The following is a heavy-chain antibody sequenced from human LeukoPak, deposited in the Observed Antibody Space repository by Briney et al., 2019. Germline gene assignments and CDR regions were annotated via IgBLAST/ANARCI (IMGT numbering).Heavy chain of an antibody. D-gene: IGHD3-22*01. CDR1: GYTFTSYG. J-gene: IGHJ5*02. CDR2: ISAYNGNT. V-gene: IGHV1-18*01. Sequence: GASVKVSCKASGYTFTSYGISWVRQAPGQGLEWMGWISAYNGNTNYAQKLQGRVTMTTDTSTSTAYMELRSLRSDDTAVYYCARDLFYDSSGYYFWPTWGQGTLVTVSP. CDR3: ARDLFYDSSGYYFWPT.